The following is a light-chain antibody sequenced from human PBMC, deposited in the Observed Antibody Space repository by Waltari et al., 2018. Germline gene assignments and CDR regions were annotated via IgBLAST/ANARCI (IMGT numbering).Light chain of an antibody. Sequence: VMLTQSPATLSLSPGDRATLSCRASQSVSSSLAGYQQKPGQAPRLLIYGASSRATGIPDRFSGSGSGTEFTLTITSLEPEDFAVYYCQKYSSSPYSFGQGTKVEIK. V-gene: IGKV3-20*01. CDR2: GAS. J-gene: IGKJ2*03. CDR3: QKYSSSPYS. CDR1: QSVSSS.